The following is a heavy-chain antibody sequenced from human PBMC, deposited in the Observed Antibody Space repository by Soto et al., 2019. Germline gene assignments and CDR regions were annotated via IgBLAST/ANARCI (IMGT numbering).Heavy chain of an antibody. J-gene: IGHJ4*02. CDR1: GFTFSSYG. Sequence: PGGSLRLSCAASGFTFSSYGMHWVRQAPGKGLEWVAVIWYDGSNKHYADSVKGRFTISRDNSKNTLYLQMNSLRAEDTAVYYCARDFYVWGSYRGPFDYWGQGTLVTVSS. CDR2: IWYDGSNK. CDR3: ARDFYVWGSYRGPFDY. V-gene: IGHV3-33*01. D-gene: IGHD3-16*02.